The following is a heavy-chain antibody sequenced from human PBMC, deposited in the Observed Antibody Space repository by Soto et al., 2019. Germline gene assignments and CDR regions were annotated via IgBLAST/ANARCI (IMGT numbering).Heavy chain of an antibody. V-gene: IGHV1-69*06. CDR2: IIPIFGTA. J-gene: IGHJ5*01. CDR1: GGTFSSYS. D-gene: IGHD5-12*01. CDR3: ATEKRRGPHNWFDY. Sequence: SVKVSCKASGGTFSSYSSSWVRQAPGKGLEWMGGIIPIFGTANYAQKFQGRVTITEDTSTDTAYMELSSLRSEDTAVYYCATEKRRGPHNWFDYRAQGTLVTVSS.